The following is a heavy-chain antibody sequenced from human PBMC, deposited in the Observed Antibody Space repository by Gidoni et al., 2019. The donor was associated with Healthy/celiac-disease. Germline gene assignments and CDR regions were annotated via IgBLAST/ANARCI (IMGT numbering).Heavy chain of an antibody. D-gene: IGHD3-3*01. Sequence: QVQLQQWGAGLLKPSETLSLTCAVYGGSFSGYYWSWIRQPPGKGLEWIGEINHSGSTNYNPSLKSRVTISVDTSKNQFSLELSSVTAADTAVYYCARGRISLDYDFWSCYYTGGGFDYWGQGTLVTVSS. J-gene: IGHJ4*02. V-gene: IGHV4-34*01. CDR3: ARGRISLDYDFWSCYYTGGGFDY. CDR2: INHSGST. CDR1: GGSFSGYY.